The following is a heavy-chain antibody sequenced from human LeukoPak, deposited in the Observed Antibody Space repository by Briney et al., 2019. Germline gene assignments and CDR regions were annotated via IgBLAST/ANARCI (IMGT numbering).Heavy chain of an antibody. Sequence: GGALRLSCAASGFTFSSYAMSWVRQAPGKGLEWVSAISGSGGSTYYADSVKGRFTISRDNSKNTLYLQMNSLRAEDTAVYYCAKDRAIVVVTATDDYWGQGTLVTVSP. CDR2: ISGSGGST. J-gene: IGHJ4*02. CDR3: AKDRAIVVVTATDDY. D-gene: IGHD2-21*02. V-gene: IGHV3-23*01. CDR1: GFTFSSYA.